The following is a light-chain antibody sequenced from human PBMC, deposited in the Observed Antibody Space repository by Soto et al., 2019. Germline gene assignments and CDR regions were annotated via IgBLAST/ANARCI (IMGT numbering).Light chain of an antibody. CDR3: QHYNEYSRA. V-gene: IGKV1-5*01. J-gene: IGKJ1*01. CDR1: QSVYTW. CDR2: GVS. Sequence: DIQMPQSPSTLSASVGDRVTITYRASQSVYTWLAWYQQKQGKAPQLLIWGVSNLESGVPSRFSGSGSGTEFTLTINSLQPDDFATYYCQHYNEYSRAFGQGTKVDIK.